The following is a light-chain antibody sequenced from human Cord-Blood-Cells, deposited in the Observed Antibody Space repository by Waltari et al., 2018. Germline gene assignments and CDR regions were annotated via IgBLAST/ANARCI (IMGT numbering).Light chain of an antibody. Sequence: QSVLTQPPSASGTPGQRVTISCSGISSNIGSNYVYWYQQLPGTAPKLLIYRNNQRPSGFPARCSGAKSGTAASLVISGLRSEDEADDYCAGWDDSLGVFGGGTKLTGL. CDR3: AGWDDSLGV. CDR2: RNN. CDR1: SSNIGSNY. V-gene: IGLV1-47*01. J-gene: IGLJ3*02.